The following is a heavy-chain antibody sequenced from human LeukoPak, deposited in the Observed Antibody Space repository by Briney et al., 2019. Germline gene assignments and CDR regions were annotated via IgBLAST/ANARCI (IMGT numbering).Heavy chain of an antibody. D-gene: IGHD6-25*01. J-gene: IGHJ6*03. CDR1: GFTFSSYG. CDR2: ISGSGGST. V-gene: IGHV3-23*01. Sequence: GGSLRLSCAASGFTFSSYGMSWVRQAPGKGLEWVLAISGSGGSTYYADSVKGRFTISRDNSKSTLYLQMNSLRAEDTAVCYCAKDTAVYYYYYYMDVWGKGTTVTISS. CDR3: AKDTAVYYYYYYMDV.